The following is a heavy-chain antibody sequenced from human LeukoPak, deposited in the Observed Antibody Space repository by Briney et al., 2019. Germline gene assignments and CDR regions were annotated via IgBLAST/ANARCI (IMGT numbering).Heavy chain of an antibody. CDR3: ARGTLYATSWNFDY. CDR2: TYYRSKWYN. CDR1: GDSVSSNTAS. V-gene: IGHV6-1*01. Sequence: SQTLSRTCAISGDSVSSNTASWNWIRKSPSRGLEWLGRTYYRSKWYNDYALSVKSRITLNPDTSKNQFSLQLNSVTPEDTAVYYCARGTLYATSWNFDYWGQGTLVTVSS. D-gene: IGHD2-2*01. J-gene: IGHJ4*02.